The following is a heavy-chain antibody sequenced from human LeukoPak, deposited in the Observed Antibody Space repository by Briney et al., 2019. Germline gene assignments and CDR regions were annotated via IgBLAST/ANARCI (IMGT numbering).Heavy chain of an antibody. CDR1: GFTVSSNY. V-gene: IGHV3-66*01. CDR2: IYSGGST. J-gene: IGHJ6*02. CDR3: ARSKPPAVKDYYGLDV. Sequence: GGSLRLSCAASGFTVSSNYMSWVRQAPGKGLEWVSVIYSGGSTYYVDSVKGRFIISRDNSKNTLHLLMNSLRAEDTAVYFCARSKPPAVKDYYGLDVWGQGTTVTVSS. D-gene: IGHD6-13*01.